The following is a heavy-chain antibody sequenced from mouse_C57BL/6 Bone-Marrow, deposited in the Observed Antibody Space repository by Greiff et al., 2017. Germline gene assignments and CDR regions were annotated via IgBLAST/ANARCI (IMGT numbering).Heavy chain of an antibody. D-gene: IGHD4-1*01. Sequence: EVQVVESGGDLVKPGGSLKLSCAASGFTFSSYGMSWVRQTPDKRLEWVATISSGGSYTYYPDSVKGRFTISRDNAKNTLYLQMSSLKSEDTAMYYCARQGANWDDYWGQGTTLTVSS. CDR1: GFTFSSYG. V-gene: IGHV5-6*01. J-gene: IGHJ2*01. CDR3: ARQGANWDDY. CDR2: ISSGGSYT.